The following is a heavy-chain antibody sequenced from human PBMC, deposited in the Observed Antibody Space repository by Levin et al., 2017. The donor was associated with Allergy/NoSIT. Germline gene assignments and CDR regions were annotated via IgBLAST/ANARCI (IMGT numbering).Heavy chain of an antibody. CDR2: INSNGGST. V-gene: IGHV3-64*01. CDR3: VRDRYCSGGSCYREYDAFDM. J-gene: IGHJ3*02. CDR1: GFTLRTYT. Sequence: GGSLRLSCAASGFTLRTYTVHWVRQAPGKGLEYVSGINSNGGSTYYANSVKGRFTISRDNSKNTLYLQMGSLRPEDMAVYYCVRDRYCSGGSCYREYDAFDMWGQGTMVTVSS. D-gene: IGHD2-15*01.